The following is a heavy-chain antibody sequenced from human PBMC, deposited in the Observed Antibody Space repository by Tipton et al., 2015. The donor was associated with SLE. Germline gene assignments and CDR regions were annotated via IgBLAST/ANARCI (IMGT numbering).Heavy chain of an antibody. CDR3: ARYGDAFDI. V-gene: IGHV4-59*11. CDR2: IYYGVST. CDR1: GGSISSHY. J-gene: IGHJ3*02. D-gene: IGHD4-17*01. Sequence: TLSLTCTVSGGSISSHYWSWIRQPPGKELEWIGYIYYGVSTNYYPSLKSRVTMSLDTSKNQFSLRLSSVTAADTAMYYCARYGDAFDIWGQGTMVTVSS.